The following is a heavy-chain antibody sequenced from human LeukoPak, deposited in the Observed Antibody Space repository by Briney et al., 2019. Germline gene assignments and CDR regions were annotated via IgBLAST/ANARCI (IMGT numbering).Heavy chain of an antibody. CDR3: AGPQYYDSSGYYGGFDY. J-gene: IGHJ4*02. CDR1: GYTFTGYG. Sequence: ASVEVSCKASGYTFTGYGISWVRQAPGQGLEWMGWISAYNGNTNYAQKLQGRVTMTRDMSTSTVYMELSSLRFEDTAVYYCAGPQYYDSSGYYGGFDYWGQGTLVTVSS. CDR2: ISAYNGNT. D-gene: IGHD3-22*01. V-gene: IGHV1-18*01.